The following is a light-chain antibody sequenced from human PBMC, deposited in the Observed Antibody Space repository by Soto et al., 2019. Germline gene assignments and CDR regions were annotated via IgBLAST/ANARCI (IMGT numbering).Light chain of an antibody. V-gene: IGKV3-11*01. J-gene: IGKJ2*01. CDR3: QQRSNWPRT. Sequence: EIVLTQSPATLSLSPGERATLSCRASQSVSSYLAWYQQKPGQAPSRLIYDASNRDTGIPARLSGSGSGTDFTLTISSLEPEDFSVYYCQQRSNWPRTFVQGTKLEIK. CDR2: DAS. CDR1: QSVSSY.